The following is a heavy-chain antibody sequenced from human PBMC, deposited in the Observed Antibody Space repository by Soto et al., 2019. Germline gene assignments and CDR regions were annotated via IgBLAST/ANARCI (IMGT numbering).Heavy chain of an antibody. J-gene: IGHJ6*02. CDR2: LPYNGASP. Sequence: PGGSLRLSCVASGFTFSDYAMSWVRQAPGGELEWVSALPYNGASPYYADSVKGRFTISRDNSKKTLFLQMNSLRAEDTALYYCAKMTSGTYGRNYGLDVWGQGTTVT. V-gene: IGHV3-23*01. CDR1: GFTFSDYA. CDR3: AKMTSGTYGRNYGLDV. D-gene: IGHD3-10*01.